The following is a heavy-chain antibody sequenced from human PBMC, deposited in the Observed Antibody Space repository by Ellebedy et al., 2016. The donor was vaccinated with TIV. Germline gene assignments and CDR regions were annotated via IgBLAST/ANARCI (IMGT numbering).Heavy chain of an antibody. CDR2: IYPADSDT. J-gene: IGHJ4*02. CDR3: ARHTSLGSRLDSSTYRWVETHYFEY. CDR1: GYSFTTYW. D-gene: IGHD2/OR15-2a*01. V-gene: IGHV5-51*01. Sequence: KVSXXGSGYSFTTYWIAWVRQMPGKGLEWMGIIYPADSDTRYSPSFQGQVTISADKSINTAYLQWNSLKASDTAMYYCARHTSLGSRLDSSTYRWVETHYFEYWGQGTLVTVS.